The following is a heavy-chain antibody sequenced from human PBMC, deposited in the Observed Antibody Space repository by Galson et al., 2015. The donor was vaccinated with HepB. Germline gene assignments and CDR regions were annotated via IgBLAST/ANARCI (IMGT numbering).Heavy chain of an antibody. J-gene: IGHJ2*01. CDR2: ISYDGSHQ. D-gene: IGHD3-10*01. CDR3: ARDSGWYFDL. V-gene: IGHV3-30*03. Sequence: SLRLSRAASGFTFSPYAMHWVRQAPGKGLEWVGIISYDGSHQYYGDSVKGRFTISRDNSKDTLYLQMHSLRGTDTAVYYCARDSGWYFDLWGRGTLVTVSS. CDR1: GFTFSPYA.